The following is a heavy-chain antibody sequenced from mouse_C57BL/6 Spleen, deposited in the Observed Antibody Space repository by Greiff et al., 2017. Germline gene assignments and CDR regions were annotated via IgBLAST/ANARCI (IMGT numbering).Heavy chain of an antibody. V-gene: IGHV1-59*01. D-gene: IGHD1-1*01. CDR1: GYTFTSYW. Sequence: QVQLQQPGAELVKPGTSVKLSCKASGYTFTSYWMHWVKQRPGQGLEWIGVIAPSDSYTNYNQKFKGKATLTVDTSSSTAYMQLSSLTSEDSAVYYCARRTTVAFDYWGQGTTLTVSS. J-gene: IGHJ2*01. CDR2: IAPSDSYT. CDR3: ARRTTVAFDY.